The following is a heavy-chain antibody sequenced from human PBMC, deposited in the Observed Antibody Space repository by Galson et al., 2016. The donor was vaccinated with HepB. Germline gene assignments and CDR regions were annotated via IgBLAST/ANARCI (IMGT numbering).Heavy chain of an antibody. CDR3: ARESYSSRTNYYYDGMDV. J-gene: IGHJ6*02. CDR2: INSDGGSK. CDR1: GFTFSSYW. D-gene: IGHD6-19*01. Sequence: SLRLSCAASGFTFSSYWMHWVRQAPGKGLVWVSRINSDGGSKDYADSVTGRFTISRDNSTNTPYLQMNSLRAEDTSVYYCARESYSSRTNYYYDGMDVWGQGATGTVSS. V-gene: IGHV3-74*01.